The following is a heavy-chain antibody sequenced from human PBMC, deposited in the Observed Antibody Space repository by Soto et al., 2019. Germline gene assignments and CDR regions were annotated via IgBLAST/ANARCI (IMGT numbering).Heavy chain of an antibody. V-gene: IGHV3-48*02. CDR2: ISGRGTTT. D-gene: IGHD2-2*01. Sequence: VGSLRLSCAASGFTFSSYSMNWVRQAPGKGLEWVSFISGRGTTTYYADSVKGRFTISRDNAKNSLYLQVNSLRDEDTAVYYCARLGYCSGTSCSHYFYYYGMDVWGHGTTVTVSS. CDR3: ARLGYCSGTSCSHYFYYYGMDV. CDR1: GFTFSSYS. J-gene: IGHJ6*02.